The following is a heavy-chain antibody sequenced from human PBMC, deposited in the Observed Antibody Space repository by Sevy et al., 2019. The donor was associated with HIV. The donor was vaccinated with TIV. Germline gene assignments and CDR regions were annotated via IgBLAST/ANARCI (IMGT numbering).Heavy chain of an antibody. CDR3: ARPRANYVDHYFFYAMDV. J-gene: IGHJ6*02. CDR1: GFAFSNYYA. CDR2: ISYDGSDT. D-gene: IGHD4-17*01. Sequence: GGSLRRSCAASGFAFSNYYAMHWVRRAPGKGLQWVALISYDGSDTYYGDSVKGRFTVSRDNFKNTLFLQMNSLTTEDTAVYYCARPRANYVDHYFFYAMDVWGQGTTVTVSS. V-gene: IGHV3-30-3*01.